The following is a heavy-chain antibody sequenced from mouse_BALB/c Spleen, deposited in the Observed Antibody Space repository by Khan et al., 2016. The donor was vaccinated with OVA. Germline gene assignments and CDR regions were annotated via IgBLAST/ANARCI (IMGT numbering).Heavy chain of an antibody. J-gene: IGHJ2*01. CDR3: ARICGGDFDY. CDR2: ISYSGNT. CDR1: GYSITSDYA. V-gene: IGHV3-2*02. Sequence: EVQLPESGPGLVKPSQSLSLTCTVTGYSITSDYAWNWIRQFPGNKLEWLGFISYSGNTNYNPSLKSRISITRDTSKNQFFLQLNSVTTEDTATYYCARICGGDFDYWGQGTTLTVSS.